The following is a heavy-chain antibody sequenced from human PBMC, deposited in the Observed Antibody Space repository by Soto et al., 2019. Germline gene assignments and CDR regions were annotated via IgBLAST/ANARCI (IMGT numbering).Heavy chain of an antibody. CDR2: IWYDGSNK. CDR3: ARDRNRYSGSYSPFDY. J-gene: IGHJ4*02. CDR1: GFTFSSYG. Sequence: QVQLVESGGGVVQSGRSLRLSCAASGFTFSSYGMHWVRQAPGKGLEWAAVIWYDGSNKYYADSVKGRFTISRDNSKNTLYLQMNSLRAEDTAVYYCARDRNRYSGSYSPFDYWGQGTLVTVSS. D-gene: IGHD1-26*01. V-gene: IGHV3-33*01.